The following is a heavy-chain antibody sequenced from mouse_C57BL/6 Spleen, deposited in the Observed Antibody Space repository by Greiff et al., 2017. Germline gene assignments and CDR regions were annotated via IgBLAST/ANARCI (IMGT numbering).Heavy chain of an antibody. CDR3: TRPLPNGGFAY. CDR1: GYTFTDYE. V-gene: IGHV1-15*01. D-gene: IGHD4-1*01. J-gene: IGHJ3*01. Sequence: VKLMESGAELVRPGASVTLSCKASGYTFTDYEMHWVKQTPVHGLEWIGAIDPETGGTAYNQKFKGKAILTADKSSSTAYMELRSLTSEDSAVYYCTRPLPNGGFAYWGQGTLVTVSA. CDR2: IDPETGGT.